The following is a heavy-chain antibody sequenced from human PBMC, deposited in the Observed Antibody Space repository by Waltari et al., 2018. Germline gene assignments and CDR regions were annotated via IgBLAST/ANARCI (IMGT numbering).Heavy chain of an antibody. Sequence: QVQLVESGGGVVQPGRSLRLSCAASGFTFSSYAMHWVRPAPGKGLEWVAVISYEGSNKYFADSVKGRFTISRDNSKNTLYLQMNSLRAEDTAVYYCARAYSSSSGGARIDYWGQGTLVTVSS. D-gene: IGHD6-6*01. CDR3: ARAYSSSSGGARIDY. CDR1: GFTFSSYA. CDR2: ISYEGSNK. V-gene: IGHV3-30-3*01. J-gene: IGHJ4*02.